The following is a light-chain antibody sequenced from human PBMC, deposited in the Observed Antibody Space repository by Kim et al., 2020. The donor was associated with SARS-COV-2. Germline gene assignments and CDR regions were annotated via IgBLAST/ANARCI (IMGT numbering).Light chain of an antibody. V-gene: IGLV2-14*01. CDR2: DVS. J-gene: IGLJ2*01. CDR3: SSYMITTLV. Sequence: QSALTQPASVSGSPGQSITISCTGTSSDVGGYNYVSWYQQHPGKAPKLMIYDVSKRPSGVSSRFSGSKSGNTASLTISGLQAEDEADYYCSSYMITTLVFGGGTQLTVL. CDR1: SSDVGGYNY.